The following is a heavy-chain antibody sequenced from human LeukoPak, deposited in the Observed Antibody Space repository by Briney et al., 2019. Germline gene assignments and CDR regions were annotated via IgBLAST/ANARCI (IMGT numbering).Heavy chain of an antibody. V-gene: IGHV4-59*01. CDR3: VRLQPNTGEWAFDI. J-gene: IGHJ3*02. CDR1: GDSISKYY. Sequence: SETLSLTCTVSGDSISKYYWSWIRQPPGEGPEWIGYISNGGTTKYNPSLKSRVTISVDTSNNQLSLRLSSVTAADTAVYHCVRLQPNTGEWAFDIWGQGTMVSVSS. D-gene: IGHD1-1*01. CDR2: ISNGGTT.